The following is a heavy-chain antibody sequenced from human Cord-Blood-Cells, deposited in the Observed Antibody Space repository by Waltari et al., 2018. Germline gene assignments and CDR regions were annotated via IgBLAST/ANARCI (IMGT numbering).Heavy chain of an antibody. V-gene: IGHV3-7*05. Sequence: EVQLVESGGGLVQPGGSLRLSCAASGFTFSSYWMSWVRQAPGKGLEWVANIKQDGSEKYYVDSVKGRFTISRDNAKNSLYLQMNSLRAEDTAVYYCASAGYNWGSDYFDYWGQGTLVTVSS. CDR2: IKQDGSEK. CDR1: GFTFSSYW. D-gene: IGHD1-20*01. CDR3: ASAGYNWGSDYFDY. J-gene: IGHJ4*02.